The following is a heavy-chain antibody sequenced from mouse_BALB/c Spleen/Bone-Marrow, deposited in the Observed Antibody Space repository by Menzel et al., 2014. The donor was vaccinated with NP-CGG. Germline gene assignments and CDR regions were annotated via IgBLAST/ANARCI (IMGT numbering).Heavy chain of an antibody. V-gene: IGHV5-9-2*01. CDR3: TRHAYYDQTEVSFVY. CDR1: GFSFNSYG. Sequence: EVKLAESGGGLVKSGGSLKLSCAASGFSFNSYGMSWVRQTPEKRLEWVATISGGGSYTFFPDSGKGRFPISRDNAKNNLYLQLSSLRSEDTALYYCTRHAYYDQTEVSFVYWGQGTLVTVSA. D-gene: IGHD2-4*01. J-gene: IGHJ3*01. CDR2: ISGGGSYT.